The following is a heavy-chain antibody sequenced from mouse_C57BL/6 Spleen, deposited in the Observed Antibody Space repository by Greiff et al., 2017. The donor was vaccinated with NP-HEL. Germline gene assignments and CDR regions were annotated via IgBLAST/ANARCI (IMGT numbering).Heavy chain of an antibody. Sequence: QVQLQQPGAELVKPGASVKLSCKASGYTFTSYWMQWVKQRPGQGLEWIGEIDPSASYTNYNQKFKGKATLTVDTSSSTAYMQLSSLTSEDSAVYYCAREGSWGQGTTLTVSS. CDR2: IDPSASYT. V-gene: IGHV1-50*01. CDR3: AREGS. CDR1: GYTFTSYW. J-gene: IGHJ2*01.